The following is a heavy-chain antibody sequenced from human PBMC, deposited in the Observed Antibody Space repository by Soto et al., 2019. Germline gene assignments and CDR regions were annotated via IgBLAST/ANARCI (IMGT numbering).Heavy chain of an antibody. CDR1: GYTFTSYD. V-gene: IGHV1-8*02. CDR2: VTPRNGDT. Sequence: ASVKVSCKASGYTFTSYDINWVRQAAGQGPEWMGSVTPRNGDTAFAQKYQGRVTVTSNTSMNTVYMELSNLRSDDTAVYYCARGGSYWARRHYFDSWGQGTLVTVSS. J-gene: IGHJ4*02. CDR3: ARGGSYWARRHYFDS. D-gene: IGHD2-8*02.